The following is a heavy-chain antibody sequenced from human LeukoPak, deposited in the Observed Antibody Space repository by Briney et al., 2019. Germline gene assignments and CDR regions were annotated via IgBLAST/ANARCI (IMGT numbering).Heavy chain of an antibody. CDR2: ISVTGGTT. D-gene: IGHD7-27*01. V-gene: IGHV3-23*01. J-gene: IGHJ4*02. CDR3: AKDSSLGPFIDY. CDR1: GFTFSSYV. Sequence: GRSLRLSCVASGFTFSSYVMGWVRQAPVQGLDWLSGISVTGGTTYYADSVKGRFTISRDNSKNTLYLQINSLRAEDTAVYYCAKDSSLGPFIDYWGQGTLVTVSS.